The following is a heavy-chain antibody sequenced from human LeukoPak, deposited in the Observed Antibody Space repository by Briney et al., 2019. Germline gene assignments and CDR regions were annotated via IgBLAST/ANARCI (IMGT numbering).Heavy chain of an antibody. CDR1: GGSFSGCY. D-gene: IGHD3-22*01. J-gene: IGHJ4*02. V-gene: IGHV4-34*01. CDR2: INHRGST. Sequence: SETLSLTCAVYGGSFSGCYWSGIRQPPGRGREWIGEINHRGSTNFNPSRERLVTISVDTSKHQFSVKLSSVTAADTAVYYCARAGANRGYCDYWGRGTLVTVSS. CDR3: ARAGANRGYCDY.